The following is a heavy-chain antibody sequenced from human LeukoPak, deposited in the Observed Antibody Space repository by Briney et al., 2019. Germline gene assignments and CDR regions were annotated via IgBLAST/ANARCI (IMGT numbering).Heavy chain of an antibody. V-gene: IGHV1-2*02. CDR2: INPNSGGT. Sequence: ASVKVSCKASGYTFTGYYMHWVRQAPGQGLEWMGWINPNSGGTNYAQKFQGRVTMTRDTSISTAYMELSRLRSDHTAVYYCARLRSTNRQTRFDYWGQGTLVTVSS. J-gene: IGHJ4*02. CDR3: ARLRSTNRQTRFDY. D-gene: IGHD2-2*01. CDR1: GYTFTGYY.